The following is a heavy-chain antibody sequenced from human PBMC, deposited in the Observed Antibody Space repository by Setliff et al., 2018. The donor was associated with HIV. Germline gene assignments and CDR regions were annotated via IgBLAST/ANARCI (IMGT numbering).Heavy chain of an antibody. CDR3: ARDHCIKGVCHMSYFDY. D-gene: IGHD2-8*01. J-gene: IGHJ4*02. V-gene: IGHV4-59*11. CDR2: IHYSGSS. Sequence: SETLSLTCSVTGGSTSTHYWSWIRQPPGKGLEWIATIHYSGSSDYSPSLKGRVTISVDTSKNQFSLNLSSVTAADTAVYYCARDHCIKGVCHMSYFDYWGQGMLVTVS. CDR1: GGSTSTHY.